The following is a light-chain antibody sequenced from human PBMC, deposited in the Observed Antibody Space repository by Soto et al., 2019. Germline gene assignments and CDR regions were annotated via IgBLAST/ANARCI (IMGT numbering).Light chain of an antibody. V-gene: IGLV2-14*01. Sequence: QSALTQPASVSGSPGQSITISCTGTSRDVGGYNYVSWYQQHPSKAPKLMIYDVSNRPSGVSNRFSGSKSGNTASLTISGLQAEDEADYYCRRGVFGGGTKVTVL. CDR1: SRDVGGYNY. CDR2: DVS. CDR3: RRGV. J-gene: IGLJ2*01.